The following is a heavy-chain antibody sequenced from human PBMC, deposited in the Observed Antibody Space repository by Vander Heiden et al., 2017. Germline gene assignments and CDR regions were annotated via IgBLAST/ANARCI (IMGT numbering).Heavy chain of an antibody. CDR3: AIVLLWFGARYGMDV. V-gene: IGHV3-21*01. D-gene: IGHD3-10*01. Sequence: EVQLVESGGGLVTPGGSLRLSCAASGFTFSSDSRNWVRQAPGKGLEWVSSISSSSSYIYYADSVKGRFTISRDNAKNSLYLQMNSLRAEDTAVYYCAIVLLWFGARYGMDVWGQGTTVTVSS. J-gene: IGHJ6*02. CDR2: ISSSSSYI. CDR1: GFTFSSDS.